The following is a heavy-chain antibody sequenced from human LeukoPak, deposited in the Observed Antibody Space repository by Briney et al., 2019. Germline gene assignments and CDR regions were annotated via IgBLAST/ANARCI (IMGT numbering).Heavy chain of an antibody. CDR2: ISGSGGGT. CDR1: GITLSNYG. CDR3: ARDIGGSYTAIDY. D-gene: IGHD1-26*01. Sequence: PGGSLRLSCAVSGITLSNYGMSWVRQAPGKGLEWVAGISGSGGGTVYADSVKGRFTISRDNPRNSLYLQMNSLRAEDTAVYYCARDIGGSYTAIDYWGQGTLVTVSS. V-gene: IGHV3-23*01. J-gene: IGHJ4*02.